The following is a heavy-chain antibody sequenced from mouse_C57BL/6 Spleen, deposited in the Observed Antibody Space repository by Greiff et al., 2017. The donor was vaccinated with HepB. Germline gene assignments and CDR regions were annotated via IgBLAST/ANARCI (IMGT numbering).Heavy chain of an antibody. D-gene: IGHD1-1*01. J-gene: IGHJ2*01. Sequence: QVQLQQPGAELVKPGASVKMSCKASGYTFTSYWITWVKQRPGQGLEWIGDIYPGSGSTNYNEKFKSKATLTVDKSSSTAYMQISSLTSEDSAVYYCAREGYYGLDYWGQGTTLTVSS. V-gene: IGHV1-55*01. CDR2: IYPGSGST. CDR1: GYTFTSYW. CDR3: AREGYYGLDY.